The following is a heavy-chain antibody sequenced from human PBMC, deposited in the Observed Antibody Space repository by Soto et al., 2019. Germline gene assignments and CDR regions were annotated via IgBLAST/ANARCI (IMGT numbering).Heavy chain of an antibody. J-gene: IGHJ4*02. V-gene: IGHV3-30-3*01. CDR3: ARSVIITHYFDY. CDR2: ISYDGSNK. Sequence: PGGSLRLSCAGSGFTFSRYAMHWVRQAPGKGLEWVAVISYDGSNKYYADSVKGRFTISGDNSKNTLYLQMNSLRAEDTAVYYCARSVIITHYFDYWGQGTLVTVSS. CDR1: GFTFSRYA. D-gene: IGHD3-22*01.